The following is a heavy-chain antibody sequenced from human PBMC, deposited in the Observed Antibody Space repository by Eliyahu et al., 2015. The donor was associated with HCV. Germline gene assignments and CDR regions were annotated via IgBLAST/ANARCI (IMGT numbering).Heavy chain of an antibody. J-gene: IGHJ6*03. Sequence: EVQLVESGGGLVKPGGSLRLSCAASGFTFSKAWMSWVRQAPGKGLEWIGRIKSKTDGGTNRLRGTRERQFPHPRDDSKSTLYLQMNSLKTEDTAVYYCTTGAPGGFDYYLDVWGQGTTVTVSS. CDR3: TTGAPGGFDYYLDV. CDR1: GFTFSKAW. CDR2: IKSKTDGGTN. V-gene: IGHV3-15*01. D-gene: IGHD3-10*01.